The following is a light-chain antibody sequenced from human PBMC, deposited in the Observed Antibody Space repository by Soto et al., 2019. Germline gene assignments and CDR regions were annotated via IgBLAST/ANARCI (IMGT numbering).Light chain of an antibody. Sequence: DIQMTQSPSTLSGSVGDRVTITCRASQSINIYLSWYQQKPGKAPKLLINVASTLQGGVPSRFSGSGSGTDFTLAISSLQPEDSATYYCQQSFSTPQTFGGGTKVDIK. CDR2: VAS. CDR3: QQSFSTPQT. J-gene: IGKJ4*01. V-gene: IGKV1-39*01. CDR1: QSINIY.